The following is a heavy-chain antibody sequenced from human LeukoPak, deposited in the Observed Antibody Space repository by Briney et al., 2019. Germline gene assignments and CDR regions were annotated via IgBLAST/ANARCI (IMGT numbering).Heavy chain of an antibody. J-gene: IGHJ4*02. V-gene: IGHV3-53*01. CDR2: IYSGGST. Sequence: GGSLRLSCAASGFTVSSNYMSWDRQAPGRGLEWVSVIYSGGSTYYADSVKGRFTISRDNSKNTLYLQMNSLRAEDTAVYYCARGGTFPIFDYWGQGTLVTVSS. CDR1: GFTVSSNY. CDR3: ARGGTFPIFDY. D-gene: IGHD2-15*01.